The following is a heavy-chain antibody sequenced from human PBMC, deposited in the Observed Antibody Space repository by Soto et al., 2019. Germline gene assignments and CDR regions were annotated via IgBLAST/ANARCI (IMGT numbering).Heavy chain of an antibody. V-gene: IGHV4-31*03. J-gene: IGHJ5*02. CDR1: GGSISSGGYY. CDR3: ARSVFP. Sequence: QVQLQESGPGLVKPSQTLSLTCTVSGGSISSGGYYWNWIRQHPGKGLEWIGYIYYIGSTYYDPSPXSXXTIPLDTSKHHLSLKLSSVTAADTAVYYCARSVFPWGQGTLVTVSS. CDR2: IYYIGST.